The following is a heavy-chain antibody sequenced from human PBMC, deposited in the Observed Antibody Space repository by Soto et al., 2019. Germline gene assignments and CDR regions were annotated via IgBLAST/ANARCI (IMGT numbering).Heavy chain of an antibody. CDR1: GYRFTSSW. CDR2: IYPGDSDT. V-gene: IGHV5-51*01. Sequence: GESLKISCKASGYRFTSSWIGWVRQMPGKGLEWMGIIYPGDSDTRYRPAFQGQVTIAADKSSSTAYLQWNSLQASDTAMYYCARLPGIVAPGTVFLDTCGQRTMVTVSS. D-gene: IGHD1-1*01. J-gene: IGHJ5*02. CDR3: ARLPGIVAPGTVFLDT.